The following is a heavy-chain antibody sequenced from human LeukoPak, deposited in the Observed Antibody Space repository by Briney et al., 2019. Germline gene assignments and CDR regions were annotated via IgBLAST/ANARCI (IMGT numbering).Heavy chain of an antibody. V-gene: IGHV1-69*13. CDR3: ARGLYDSSGYYHLPFDY. CDR2: IIPIFGTA. Sequence: SVKVSCKASGGTFSSYAISWVRQAPGQGLEWMGGIIPIFGTANYAQKFQGRVTITADESTSTAYMELSSLRSEDTAVYYCARGLYDSSGYYHLPFDYWGQGTLVTVSS. CDR1: GGTFSSYA. J-gene: IGHJ4*02. D-gene: IGHD3-22*01.